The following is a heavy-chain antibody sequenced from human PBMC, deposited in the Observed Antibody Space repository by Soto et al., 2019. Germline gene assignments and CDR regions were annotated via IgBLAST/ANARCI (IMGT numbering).Heavy chain of an antibody. CDR3: AGYMRRGMRVEQPDY. J-gene: IGHJ4*02. CDR1: GYSFIDYF. D-gene: IGHD2-8*01. V-gene: IGHV1-2*02. Sequence: QVQLVQSGAEVKKPGASMKVSCKASGYSFIDYFMHWVRQAPGQGLQWVGSIHPNSGITKFSPEFLGRGTMTRDTALKTSYFELEGLTSDDTGMYFCAGYMRRGMRVEQPDYWGQGTLLTVSS. CDR2: IHPNSGIT.